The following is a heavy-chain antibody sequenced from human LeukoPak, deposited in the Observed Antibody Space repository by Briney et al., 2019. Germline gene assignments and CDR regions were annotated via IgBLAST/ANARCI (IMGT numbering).Heavy chain of an antibody. CDR1: GYTFTGYY. CDR3: ARTSAGAAAGEFDY. Sequence: GASVKVSCKASGYTFTGYYIHWVQQAPGQGLEWLGWINPNSGGTNYAQKFQGRVTMTSDTSISTAYMALNSLTSDDAAVYYCARTSAGAAAGEFDYWGQGTLVTVSS. D-gene: IGHD6-13*01. J-gene: IGHJ4*02. V-gene: IGHV1-2*02. CDR2: INPNSGGT.